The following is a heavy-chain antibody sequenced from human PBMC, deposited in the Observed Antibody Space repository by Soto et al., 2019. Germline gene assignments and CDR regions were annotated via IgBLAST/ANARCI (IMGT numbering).Heavy chain of an antibody. J-gene: IGHJ6*02. D-gene: IGHD3-22*01. V-gene: IGHV3-7*01. CDR3: ARGADSKYAGGYGMDV. CDR1: GLTFSRYW. CDR2: INQDGSEK. Sequence: EAQVVESGGGLVQPGGSLRLSCAASGLTFSRYWMSWVRQAPGKGLEWVANINQDGSEKYYVDSVEGRFTISRDNAKNSLYLQMNSLRAEDTAVYYWARGADSKYAGGYGMDVWGQGTTVTVSS.